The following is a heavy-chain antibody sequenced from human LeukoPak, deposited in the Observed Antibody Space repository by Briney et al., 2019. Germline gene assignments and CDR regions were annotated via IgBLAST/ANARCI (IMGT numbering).Heavy chain of an antibody. J-gene: IGHJ3*02. Sequence: PGRSLRLSCGASGFTFSSYAMHWVRQAPGKGLEWVAVISYDGSNKYYADSVKGRFTISRDNSKNTLYLQMNSLRAEDTAVYYCARGVGAGTFDIWGQGTMVTVSS. CDR2: ISYDGSNK. CDR1: GFTFSSYA. V-gene: IGHV3-30*14. D-gene: IGHD1-26*01. CDR3: ARGVGAGTFDI.